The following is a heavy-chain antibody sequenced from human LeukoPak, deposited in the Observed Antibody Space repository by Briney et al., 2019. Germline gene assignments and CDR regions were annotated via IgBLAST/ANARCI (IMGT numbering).Heavy chain of an antibody. CDR3: AKDRSYSGYEPLDH. CDR2: ISHDGNSK. V-gene: IGHV3-30*18. D-gene: IGHD1-26*01. Sequence: GGSLRLSCAASGFTFSSYWMHWVRQAPGKGLESVAVISHDGNSKYSADSVKGRFTISRDNSKNTLYLQMDSLRVEDTAVYYCAKDRSYSGYEPLDHWGQGTLVSVSS. J-gene: IGHJ4*02. CDR1: GFTFSSYW.